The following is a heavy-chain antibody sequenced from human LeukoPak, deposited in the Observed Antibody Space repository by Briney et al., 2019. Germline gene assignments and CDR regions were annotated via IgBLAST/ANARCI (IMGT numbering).Heavy chain of an antibody. J-gene: IGHJ4*02. CDR3: AKTEHVLAVAGYFDY. Sequence: GGSLRLSCAASGFTFDDYAMHWVRQAPGKGLEWVSGISWNSGSIGYADSVKGRFTISRDNAKNSLYLQMNSLRAEDTAVYYCAKTEHVLAVAGYFDYWGQGTLVTVSS. V-gene: IGHV3-9*01. D-gene: IGHD6-19*01. CDR1: GFTFDDYA. CDR2: ISWNSGSI.